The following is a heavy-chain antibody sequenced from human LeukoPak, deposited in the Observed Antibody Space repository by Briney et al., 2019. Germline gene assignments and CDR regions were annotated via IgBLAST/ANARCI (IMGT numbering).Heavy chain of an antibody. D-gene: IGHD6-13*01. CDR3: ARDRIAAADTNVY. Sequence: GGSLRLSCAASGFTFSSYSMNWVRQAPGKGLEWVSSISSSSSYIYYADSVKGRFTISRDNAKNSLYLQMNSLRAEDTAVYYCARDRIAAADTNVYWGQGTLVTVSS. J-gene: IGHJ4*02. V-gene: IGHV3-21*01. CDR2: ISSSSSYI. CDR1: GFTFSSYS.